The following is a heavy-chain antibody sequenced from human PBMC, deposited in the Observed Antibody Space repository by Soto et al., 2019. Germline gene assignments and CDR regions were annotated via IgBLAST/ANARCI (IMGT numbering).Heavy chain of an antibody. CDR3: GIGTFGRGWES. CDR2: MSGSTVTT. Sequence: PGGSLRLSCAASGFSFSNYCFNWVRQAPGKGLEWVSGMSGSTVTTDYADSVKGRFTISRENLKNTLYVQMNRLKGEDTAVYYCGIGTFGRGWESWGQVTLVTV. D-gene: IGHD3-16*01. CDR1: GFSFSNYC. V-gene: IGHV3-23*01. J-gene: IGHJ4*02.